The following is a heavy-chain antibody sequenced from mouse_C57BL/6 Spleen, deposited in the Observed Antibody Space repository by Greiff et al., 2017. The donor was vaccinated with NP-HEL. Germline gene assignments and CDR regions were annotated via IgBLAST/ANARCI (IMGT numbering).Heavy chain of an antibody. V-gene: IGHV1-22*01. CDR3: AGLRRRGYYFDY. D-gene: IGHD2-2*01. CDR1: GYTFTDYN. CDR2: INPNNGGT. J-gene: IGHJ2*01. Sequence: EVQLQQSGPELVKPGASVKMSCKASGYTFTDYNMHWVKQSHGKSLEWIGYINPNNGGTSYNQKFKGKATLTVNKSSSTAYIELRSLTSEDSAVYYCAGLRRRGYYFDYWGQGTTLTVSS.